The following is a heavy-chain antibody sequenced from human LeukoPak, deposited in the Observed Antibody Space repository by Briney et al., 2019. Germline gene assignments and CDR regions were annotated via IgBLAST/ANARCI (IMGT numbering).Heavy chain of an antibody. D-gene: IGHD6-6*01. CDR1: GGSFSGYY. J-gene: IGHJ4*02. CDR3: ARFESSSSSAVYYFDY. Sequence: KPSETLSLTCAVYGGSFSGYYWSWIRQPPGTGLEWIGNIYYSGSASYNPSLKSRVTISVDTSKNQFSLKLGSVTAADTAVYYCARFESSSSSAVYYFDYWGQGTLVTVSS. V-gene: IGHV4-34*01. CDR2: IYYSGSA.